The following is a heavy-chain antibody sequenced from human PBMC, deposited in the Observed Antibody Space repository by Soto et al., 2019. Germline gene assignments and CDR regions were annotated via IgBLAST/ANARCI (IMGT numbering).Heavy chain of an antibody. D-gene: IGHD1-26*01. Sequence: EVQLVDSGGDLVQPGGSLRLSCAASGFTFSTYWMSWVRQAPGKGLEWVANIDPDGSQRYYVDSVKGRFTISRDNAKNSLYLHMNSLRAEDTAVYYCARDTGPSGAYGYWGQGTLVTGSS. CDR2: IDPDGSQR. CDR1: GFTFSTYW. J-gene: IGHJ4*02. CDR3: ARDTGPSGAYGY. V-gene: IGHV3-7*03.